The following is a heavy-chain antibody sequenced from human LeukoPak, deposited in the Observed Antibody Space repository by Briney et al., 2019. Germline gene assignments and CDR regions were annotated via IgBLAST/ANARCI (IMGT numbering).Heavy chain of an antibody. V-gene: IGHV4-4*07. D-gene: IGHD6-13*01. Sequence: SETLSLTCSVSGGSISSYSWSWDRQPAVKGLEWIGRMYTSGSTKYNPSLKSRVTISVDTSKNQFSLKLSSVTAADTAVYYCARADYSSTWSHDYYYMDVWGKGTTVTVSS. CDR1: GGSISSYS. CDR2: MYTSGST. CDR3: ARADYSSTWSHDYYYMDV. J-gene: IGHJ6*03.